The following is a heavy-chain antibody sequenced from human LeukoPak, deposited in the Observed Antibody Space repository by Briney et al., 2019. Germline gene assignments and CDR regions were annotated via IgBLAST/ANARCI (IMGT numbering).Heavy chain of an antibody. D-gene: IGHD6-19*01. CDR3: TTPYSSGLIAY. Sequence: GGSLRLSCAASGFTFSNAWMSWVRQAPGKGLEWVGRIKSKTDGGTTDYAAPVKGRFTISKDDSKNTLYLQMNSLKTEDTAVYYCTTPYSSGLIAYWGQGTLVTVSS. V-gene: IGHV3-15*01. CDR2: IKSKTDGGTT. CDR1: GFTFSNAW. J-gene: IGHJ4*02.